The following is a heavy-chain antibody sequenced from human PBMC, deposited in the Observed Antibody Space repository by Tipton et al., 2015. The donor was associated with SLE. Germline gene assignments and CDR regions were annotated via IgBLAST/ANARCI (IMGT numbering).Heavy chain of an antibody. CDR3: ARDLKGRVGIVDY. D-gene: IGHD2-21*01. Sequence: SLRLSCAASGFTFNNYAMHWVRQAPGKGLEWVAVISYDGSNKYYRDSVKGRFTISRDNSKNTLYLQMNSLRAEDTAVYYCARDLKGRVGIVDYWGQGTLVTVSS. J-gene: IGHJ4*02. V-gene: IGHV3-30*04. CDR1: GFTFNNYA. CDR2: ISYDGSNK.